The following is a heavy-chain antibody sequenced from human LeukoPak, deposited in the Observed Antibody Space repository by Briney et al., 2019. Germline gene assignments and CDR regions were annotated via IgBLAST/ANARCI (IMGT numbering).Heavy chain of an antibody. CDR1: GFTFSSYS. V-gene: IGHV3-21*01. CDR3: ARGFDSSFLGY. Sequence: GGSLRLSCAASGFTFSSYSMNWVCQAPGRGLEWVSSISSSSSYIYYADSVKGRFTISRDNAKNSLYLQMNSLRAEDTAVYYCARGFDSSFLGYWGQGTLVTVSS. D-gene: IGHD3-22*01. CDR2: ISSSSSYI. J-gene: IGHJ4*02.